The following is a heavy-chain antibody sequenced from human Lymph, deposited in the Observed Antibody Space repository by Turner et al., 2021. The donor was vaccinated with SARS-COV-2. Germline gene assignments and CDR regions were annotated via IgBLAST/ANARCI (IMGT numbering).Heavy chain of an antibody. CDR2: IYYSGSS. CDR3: ARVRYNSSWYFGVNDPSPRYYLDY. Sequence: QVQLQESGPGLVKPSQTLSLTCTVSGGSISSGDQYWSWIRQPPGKGLEWIGYIYYSGSSYYNPSLKSRVTISVDTSKNQFSLKLSSVTAADTAVYYCARVRYNSSWYFGVNDPSPRYYLDYWGQGTLVTVPS. V-gene: IGHV4-30-4*01. D-gene: IGHD6-13*01. CDR1: GGSISSGDQY. J-gene: IGHJ4*02.